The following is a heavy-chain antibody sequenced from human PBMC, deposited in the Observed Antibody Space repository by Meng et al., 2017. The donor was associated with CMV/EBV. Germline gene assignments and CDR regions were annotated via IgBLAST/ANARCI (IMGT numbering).Heavy chain of an antibody. D-gene: IGHD3-3*01. CDR1: GSTFSSYS. V-gene: IGHV3-21*01. CDR2: ISSSSYI. Sequence: GGSLRLSCAASGSTFSSYSMNWVRQAPGKGLEWVSSISSSSYIYYADSVKGRFTISRDNAKNSLYLQMNSLRAEDTAVYYCARGSPPGPVLRFLEWLLRAFDYWGQGTLVTVSS. CDR3: ARGSPPGPVLRFLEWLLRAFDY. J-gene: IGHJ4*02.